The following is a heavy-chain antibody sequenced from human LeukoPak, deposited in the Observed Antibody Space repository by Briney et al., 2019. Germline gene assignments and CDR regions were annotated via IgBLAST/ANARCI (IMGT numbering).Heavy chain of an antibody. CDR1: GYTFTGYY. V-gene: IGHV1-2*03. CDR2: INPNSGGT. Sequence: LGASVKVSCKASGYTFTGYYMHWVRQAPGQGLEWIGWINPNSGGTNYAHKFQGRVTMTRDTAISTAYLELSRLRSDDTAVYYCARGRITRVATIDYWGQGNLVTVSS. D-gene: IGHD3-10*01. J-gene: IGHJ4*02. CDR3: ARGRITRVATIDY.